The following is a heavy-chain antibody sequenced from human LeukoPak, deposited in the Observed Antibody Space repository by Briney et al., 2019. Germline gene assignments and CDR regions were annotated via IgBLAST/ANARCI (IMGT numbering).Heavy chain of an antibody. CDR2: ISAYNGNT. Sequence: ASVKVSCKASGYTFTSYGISWVRQAPGQGLEWMGWISAYNGNTNYAQKLQGRVTMTTDTSTSTAYMELRSLRSDDTAVYYCARGDTAMVRYYYYGMDVWGQGTTVTVSS. J-gene: IGHJ6*02. CDR1: GYTFTSYG. CDR3: ARGDTAMVRYYYYGMDV. D-gene: IGHD5-18*01. V-gene: IGHV1-18*01.